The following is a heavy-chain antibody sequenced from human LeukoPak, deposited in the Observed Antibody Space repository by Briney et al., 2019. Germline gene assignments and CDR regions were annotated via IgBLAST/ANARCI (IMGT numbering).Heavy chain of an antibody. Sequence: SSETLSLTCTVSGGSISSSSYYWGWTRQPPGKGPEWIGSIYYSGSTYYNPSLKSRVTISVDTSENQFSLKLSSVTAADTAVYYCARAAVWGSYRFDYWGQGTLVTVSS. J-gene: IGHJ4*02. CDR2: IYYSGST. D-gene: IGHD3-16*02. CDR1: GGSISSSSYY. V-gene: IGHV4-39*01. CDR3: ARAAVWGSYRFDY.